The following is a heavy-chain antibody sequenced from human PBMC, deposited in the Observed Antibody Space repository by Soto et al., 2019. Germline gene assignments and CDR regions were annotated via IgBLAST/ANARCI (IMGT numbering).Heavy chain of an antibody. V-gene: IGHV3-23*01. J-gene: IGHJ4*02. CDR1: GFTFSSYA. CDR3: AKGTTIQYSDTCSY. CDR2: ISGSGGST. D-gene: IGHD5-12*01. Sequence: EVQLLESGGGLVQPGGSLRLSCAASGFTFSSYAMNWVRQAPGKGLEWVSAISGSGGSTYYADSVKGRFTISRDNPKNRLYPEMNSVRAGDRAVYDYAKGTTIQYSDTCSYWGQGTMVTVSS.